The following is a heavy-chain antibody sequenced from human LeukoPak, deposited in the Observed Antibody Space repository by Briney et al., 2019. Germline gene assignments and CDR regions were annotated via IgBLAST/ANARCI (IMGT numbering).Heavy chain of an antibody. D-gene: IGHD2-2*01. CDR3: ARLEAGIVAVPARQPRPPPPRYCDY. V-gene: IGHV4-59*02. CDR2: ISHSGAS. CDR1: GGFVSRES. J-gene: IGHJ4*02. Sequence: MSSETLSLTCTVSGGFVSRESWTWIRQFPDKRLEWIGYISHSGASDYKPSLESRVTISRDTPKNQFFLNLNAVTAADTAVHFCARLEAGIVAVPARQPRPPPPRYCDYWGQGILVTVSS.